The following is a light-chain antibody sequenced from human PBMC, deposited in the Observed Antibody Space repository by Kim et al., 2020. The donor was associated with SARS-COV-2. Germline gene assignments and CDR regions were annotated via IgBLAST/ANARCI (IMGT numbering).Light chain of an antibody. CDR2: LNSDGSH. Sequence: PVLTQSPSASASLGASVKLTCTLSSGHSNYAIAWHQQQPEKGPRFLMNLNSDGSHSKGDGIPDRFSGSSSGAERYLTISSLQSEDEADYYCQTWGTGILVFGGGTQLTVL. J-gene: IGLJ3*02. CDR3: QTWGTGILV. CDR1: SGHSNYA. V-gene: IGLV4-69*01.